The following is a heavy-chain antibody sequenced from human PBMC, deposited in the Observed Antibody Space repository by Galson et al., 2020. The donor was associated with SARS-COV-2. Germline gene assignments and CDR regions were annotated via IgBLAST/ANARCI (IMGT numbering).Heavy chain of an antibody. V-gene: IGHV3-43*01. J-gene: IGHJ4*02. CDR3: AKDSIPYGSGSYYSWGVLDY. D-gene: IGHD3-10*01. Sequence: GGSLRLSCAASGFTFDDYTMHWVRQAPGKGLEWVSLISWDGGSTYYADSVKGRFTISRDNSKNSLYLQMNSLRTEDTALYYCAKDSIPYGSGSYYSWGVLDYWRQGTLFTVSS. CDR1: GFTFDDYT. CDR2: ISWDGGST.